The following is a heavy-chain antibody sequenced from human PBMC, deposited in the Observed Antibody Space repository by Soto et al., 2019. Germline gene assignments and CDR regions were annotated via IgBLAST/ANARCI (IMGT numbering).Heavy chain of an antibody. CDR1: GGSISSYY. V-gene: IGHV4-59*08. CDR2: IYYTGST. J-gene: IGHJ4*02. Sequence: SETLSLTCTVSGGSISSYYWSWIRQPPGKGLEWIGYIYYTGSTNYNPSLKSRVTISVDTSKNQFSLKLSSVTAADTAVYYCARSPGYYFDYWGQGALVTVSS. D-gene: IGHD3-10*01. CDR3: ARSPGYYFDY.